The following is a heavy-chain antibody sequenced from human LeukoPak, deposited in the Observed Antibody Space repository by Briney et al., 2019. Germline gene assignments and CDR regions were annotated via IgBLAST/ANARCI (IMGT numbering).Heavy chain of an antibody. V-gene: IGHV1-24*01. Sequence: ASVKVSCKVSGYTLTELSMHWVRQAPGKGREWMGGFGPEDGETIYAQKFQGRVTMTEDTSTDTAYMELSSLRSEDTAVYYCATATSGYYYGINWFDPWGQGTLVTVSS. CDR3: ATATSGYYYGINWFDP. CDR1: GYTLTELS. CDR2: FGPEDGET. D-gene: IGHD3-22*01. J-gene: IGHJ5*02.